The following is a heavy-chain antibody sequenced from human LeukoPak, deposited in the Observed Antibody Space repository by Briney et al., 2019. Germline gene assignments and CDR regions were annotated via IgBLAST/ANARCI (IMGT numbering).Heavy chain of an antibody. V-gene: IGHV1-2*02. CDR1: GYTFTGYY. Sequence: GASVKVSCKASGYTFTGYYLHWVRQAPGQGLEWMGWINPSTGGTNYAQKFQGRVTMTRDTSISTAYMEVTRLRSDDTAVFYCARALVPAAQRLSSWGQGTLVTVSS. CDR3: ARALVPAAQRLSS. CDR2: INPSTGGT. D-gene: IGHD2-2*01. J-gene: IGHJ5*02.